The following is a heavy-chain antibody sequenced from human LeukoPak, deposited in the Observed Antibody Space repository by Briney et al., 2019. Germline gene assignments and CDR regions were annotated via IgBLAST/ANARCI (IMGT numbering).Heavy chain of an antibody. V-gene: IGHV3-30*18. CDR1: GFTFRNYA. D-gene: IGHD3-10*01. CDR3: AKKLFTGMGYYFDS. CDR2: ISFDGSNI. Sequence: PGGSLRLSCGASGFTFRNYAMHWVRQAPGKGLEWVAIISFDGSNIQFGDSVRGRFTISRDNPKNTVFLQMNSLRAEDTAVYYCAKKLFTGMGYYFDSWGQGTLVTVSS. J-gene: IGHJ4*02.